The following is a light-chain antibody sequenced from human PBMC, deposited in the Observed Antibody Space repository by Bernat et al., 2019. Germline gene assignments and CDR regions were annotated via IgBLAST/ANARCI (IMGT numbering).Light chain of an antibody. V-gene: IGKV1-5*03. CDR2: LAS. CDR3: QQYHRFSRT. Sequence: DIQMTQSPSTLSASVGDRVTITCRASESIDSYLAWYQQKAGKAPNLLIYLASTLESGVPSRFSGGGSGTDFTLTISGLQPHDSATYYCQQYHRFSRTFGQGTKVEI. J-gene: IGKJ1*01. CDR1: ESIDSY.